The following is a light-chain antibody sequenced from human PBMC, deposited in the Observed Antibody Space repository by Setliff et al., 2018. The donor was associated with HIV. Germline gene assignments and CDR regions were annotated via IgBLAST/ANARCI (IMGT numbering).Light chain of an antibody. CDR2: SNN. CDR1: SSNIGSKT. Sequence: QSVLTQPPSTSGTPGQRVTISCSGSSSNIGSKTVNWYQQLPGTAPKLLIYSNNQRPSGVPDRFSGSKSGTSASLAISGLQSEDEADYSCASWDDSLNGVVFGGGTKSPS. V-gene: IGLV1-44*01. J-gene: IGLJ2*01. CDR3: ASWDDSLNGVV.